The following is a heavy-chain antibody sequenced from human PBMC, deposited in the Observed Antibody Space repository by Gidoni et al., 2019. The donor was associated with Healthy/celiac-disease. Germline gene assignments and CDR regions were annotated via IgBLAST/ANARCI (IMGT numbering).Heavy chain of an antibody. Sequence: QVQLVESGGGVVQPGRSLRLSCAASGFTFSSYAMHWVRQAPGKGLGWVAVISYDGSNKYYADSVKGRFTISRDNSKNTLYLQMNSLRAEDTAVYYCARGFGMATADYWGQGTLVTVSS. J-gene: IGHJ4*02. CDR2: ISYDGSNK. V-gene: IGHV3-30-3*01. CDR3: ARGFGMATADY. CDR1: GFTFSSYA. D-gene: IGHD3-10*01.